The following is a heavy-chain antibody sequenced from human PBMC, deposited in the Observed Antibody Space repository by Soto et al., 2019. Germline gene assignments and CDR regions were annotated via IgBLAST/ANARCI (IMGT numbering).Heavy chain of an antibody. CDR3: ASVKYYYDSSGYYYVRRWFDP. CDR1: GGSFSGYY. CDR2: INHSGST. Sequence: SETLSLTCAVYGGSFSGYYWSWIRQPPGKGLEWIGEINHSGSTNYNPSLKSRVTISVDTSKNQFSLKLSSVTAADTAVYYCASVKYYYDSSGYYYVRRWFDPWGQGTLVTVSS. D-gene: IGHD3-22*01. J-gene: IGHJ5*02. V-gene: IGHV4-34*01.